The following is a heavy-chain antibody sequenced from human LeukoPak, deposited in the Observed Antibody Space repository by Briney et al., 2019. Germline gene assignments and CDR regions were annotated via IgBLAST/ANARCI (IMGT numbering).Heavy chain of an antibody. CDR1: GGSFSGYY. V-gene: IGHV4-34*01. D-gene: IGHD6-13*01. J-gene: IGHJ6*04. CDR2: INHSGST. Sequence: PSETLSLTCAVYGGSFSGYYWSWIRQPPGKGLEWIGEINHSGSTNYNPSLMSRVTISVDTSKNQFSLKLSSVTAADTAVYYCARGESSSWSPYYYYYGMDVWGKGTTVTVSS. CDR3: ARGESSSWSPYYYYYGMDV.